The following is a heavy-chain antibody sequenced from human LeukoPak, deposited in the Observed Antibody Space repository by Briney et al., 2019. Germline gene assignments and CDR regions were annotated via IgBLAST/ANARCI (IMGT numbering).Heavy chain of an antibody. D-gene: IGHD3-22*01. V-gene: IGHV4-4*07. CDR3: ARLRSFRSVRYYYDSSGHPFDY. CDR1: GGSISSYY. CDR2: IYTSGTI. J-gene: IGHJ4*02. Sequence: SETLSLTCTVSGGSISSYYWSWIRQPAGTALEWIGRIYTSGTITYNPSLKSRVTISVDTSKNQFSLKLSSVTAADTAVYYCARLRSFRSVRYYYDSSGHPFDYWGQGTLVTVSS.